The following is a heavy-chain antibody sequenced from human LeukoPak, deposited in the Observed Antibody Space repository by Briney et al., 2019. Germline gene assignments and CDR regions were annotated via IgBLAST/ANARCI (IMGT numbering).Heavy chain of an antibody. D-gene: IGHD5-18*01. CDR2: INHSGST. CDR1: GGSFSGYY. J-gene: IGHJ4*02. Sequence: SETLSLTCAVYGGSFSGYYWSWIRQPPGKGLEWIGEINHSGSTNYNPSLKSRVTISVDTSKNQFSLKLISVTAADPAVYYCARRTGIQLWHTFDYWGQGSLVTVSS. CDR3: ARRTGIQLWHTFDY. V-gene: IGHV4-34*01.